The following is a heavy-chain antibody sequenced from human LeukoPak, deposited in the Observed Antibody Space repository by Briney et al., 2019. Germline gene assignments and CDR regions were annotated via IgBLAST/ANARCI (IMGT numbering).Heavy chain of an antibody. D-gene: IGHD6-6*01. Sequence: SETLSLTCTVSGGSISSYYWSWIRQPAGKGLEWIGRIHTSGSTDYNPSLKSRVTMSVDTSKNQFSLRLSSVTAADTAIYYCAREGSVTARSFDSLDYWGQGTLVTVSS. CDR1: GGSISSYY. J-gene: IGHJ4*02. V-gene: IGHV4-4*07. CDR3: AREGSVTARSFDSLDY. CDR2: IHTSGST.